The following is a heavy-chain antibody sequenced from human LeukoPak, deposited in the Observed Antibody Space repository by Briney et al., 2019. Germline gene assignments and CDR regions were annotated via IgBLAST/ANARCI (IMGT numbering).Heavy chain of an antibody. D-gene: IGHD4-23*01. Sequence: DSVKGRFTISRDNAKNSLYLQMNSLRAEDTAVYYCARAELRWSFDYWGRGTLVTVSS. CDR3: ARAELRWSFDY. V-gene: IGHV3-7*03. J-gene: IGHJ4*02.